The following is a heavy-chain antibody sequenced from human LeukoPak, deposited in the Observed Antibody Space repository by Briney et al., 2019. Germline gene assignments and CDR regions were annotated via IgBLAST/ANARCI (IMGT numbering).Heavy chain of an antibody. Sequence: GGSLRLSCAASAFTFTNYWMTWVRQAPGKGLEWVANINQDGSEKYYVDSVKGRFTISRDNAKNSLYLQMNSLRAEDTAVYYCARDGLTTGFDALDYWAREPWSPSPQ. CDR3: ARDGLTTGFDALDY. D-gene: IGHD2/OR15-2a*01. CDR1: AFTFTNYW. J-gene: IGHJ4*02. V-gene: IGHV3-7*03. CDR2: INQDGSEK.